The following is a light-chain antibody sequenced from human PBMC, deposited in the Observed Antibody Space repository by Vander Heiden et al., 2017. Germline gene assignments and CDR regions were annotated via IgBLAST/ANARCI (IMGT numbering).Light chain of an antibody. J-gene: IGKJ4*01. CDR1: QGISSS. Sequence: DIQLTQSPSFLSASVGARVTITCRASQGISSSLAWYQQKPEKAPRLLIYAASTLQSGVPSRFSGSGSGTEFTLTISSRQPEDFATYYCQHLNGYPLSFGGGTKVEIK. CDR3: QHLNGYPLS. CDR2: AAS. V-gene: IGKV1-9*01.